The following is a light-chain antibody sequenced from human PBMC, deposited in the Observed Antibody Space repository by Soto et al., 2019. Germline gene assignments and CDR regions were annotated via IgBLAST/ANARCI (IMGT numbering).Light chain of an antibody. Sequence: IVLTQSPSTLSASPGERATLSCRASQTVGVRLAWYQHKPGQAPRLLIYEASNRAAGVPGRFSGSGSGAEFTLTISSLPSEDFEVYYCQQYHMSPLTFGGGTKVDIK. CDR3: QQYHMSPLT. J-gene: IGKJ4*01. CDR2: EAS. CDR1: QTVGVR. V-gene: IGKV3D-15*01.